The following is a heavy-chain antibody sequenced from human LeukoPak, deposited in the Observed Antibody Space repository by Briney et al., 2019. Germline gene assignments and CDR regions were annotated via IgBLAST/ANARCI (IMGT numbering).Heavy chain of an antibody. Sequence: GGSLRLSCAASGFIFSSYSMNWVRQAPGKGLEWVANIKHDGSEKYYVDYLKGRFTISRDNAKNSLYLQMNSLRAEDTAVYYCASLSYCGGDCYAAGDNWFDPWGQGTLVTVSS. J-gene: IGHJ5*02. CDR1: GFIFSSYS. CDR3: ASLSYCGGDCYAAGDNWFDP. CDR2: IKHDGSEK. V-gene: IGHV3-7*01. D-gene: IGHD2-21*02.